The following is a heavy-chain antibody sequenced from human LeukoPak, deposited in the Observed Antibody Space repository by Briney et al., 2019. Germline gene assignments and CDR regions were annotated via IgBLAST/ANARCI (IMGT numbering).Heavy chain of an antibody. CDR3: ARQGGFGELINWFDP. CDR1: GGSVSSGSYY. J-gene: IGHJ5*02. V-gene: IGHV4-61*01. Sequence: PSETLSLTCTVSGGSVSSGSYYWSWIRQPPGKGLEWIGYIYYSGSTNYNPSLKSRVTISVDTSKNQFSLKLSSVTAADTAVYYCARQGGFGELINWFDPWGQGTLVTVSS. CDR2: IYYSGST. D-gene: IGHD3-10*01.